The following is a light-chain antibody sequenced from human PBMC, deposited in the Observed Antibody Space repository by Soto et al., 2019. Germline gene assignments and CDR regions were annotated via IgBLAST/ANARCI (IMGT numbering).Light chain of an antibody. CDR3: SSYTSSSSVV. J-gene: IGLJ2*01. V-gene: IGLV2-14*01. CDR2: DVS. Sequence: QSALTQPASVSGSPGQSITISCTGTSSDVGGYNYVSWYQQHAGKAPKLMIYDVSKRPSGVSNRFSGSKSGNTASLTISVLQAEDEADYYCSSYTSSSSVVFGGGTTLTVL. CDR1: SSDVGGYNY.